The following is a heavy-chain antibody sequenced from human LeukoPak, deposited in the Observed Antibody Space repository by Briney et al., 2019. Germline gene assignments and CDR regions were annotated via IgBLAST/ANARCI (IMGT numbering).Heavy chain of an antibody. CDR3: AKDEMFSSAWYFDY. J-gene: IGHJ4*02. Sequence: GGSLRPSCAASGFTFSSYGMHWVRQAPGKGLEWVAFIRSDGSIKYYTESLKGRFTISRDNSKNTLYLQMNSLRAEDTAVYYCAKDEMFSSAWYFDYWGQGTLVTVSS. V-gene: IGHV3-30*02. CDR2: IRSDGSIK. D-gene: IGHD6-19*01. CDR1: GFTFSSYG.